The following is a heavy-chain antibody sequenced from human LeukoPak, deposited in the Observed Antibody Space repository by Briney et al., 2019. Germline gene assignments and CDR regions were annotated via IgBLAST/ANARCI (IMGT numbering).Heavy chain of an antibody. CDR3: ARERKGDDAFDI. Sequence: GGSLRLSCAASGFTVSSNYMSWVRQAPGKGLEWVSVIYSGGSTYYADSVKGRFTISRDNSKNTLYLQMNSLRAEDTAVYYCARERKGDDAFDIWGQGTMVTVSS. D-gene: IGHD3-16*01. CDR1: GFTVSSNY. CDR2: IYSGGST. V-gene: IGHV3-53*05. J-gene: IGHJ3*02.